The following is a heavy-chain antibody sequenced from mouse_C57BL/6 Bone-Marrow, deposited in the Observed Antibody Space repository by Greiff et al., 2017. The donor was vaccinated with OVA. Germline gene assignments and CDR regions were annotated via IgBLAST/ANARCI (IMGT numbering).Heavy chain of an antibody. CDR3: TSYYGNYDAY. CDR1: GYTFTGYE. V-gene: IGHV1-15*01. Sequence: QVQLKQSGAELVRPGASVTLSCKASGYTFTGYEMHWVKQTPVHGLEWIGAIDPETGGTAYNQKFKGKAILTADKSSSTAYMELRSLTSEDSAVYYCTSYYGNYDAYWGQGTLVTVSA. J-gene: IGHJ3*01. CDR2: IDPETGGT. D-gene: IGHD2-1*01.